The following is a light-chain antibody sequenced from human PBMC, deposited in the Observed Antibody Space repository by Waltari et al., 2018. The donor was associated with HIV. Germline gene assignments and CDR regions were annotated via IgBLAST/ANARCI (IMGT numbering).Light chain of an antibody. CDR1: RSNIGALYD. CDR3: QSYDNSLGGSVV. V-gene: IGLV1-40*01. J-gene: IGLJ2*01. CDR2: GNS. Sequence: QSVLTQPPSVSGAPGQRVTISCTGSRSNIGALYDVNWYQQLPGTAPKLLIYGNSNRPSGVPDRFSGSKSGTSASLAITGLQAEDEADYYCQSYDNSLGGSVVFGGGTKLTVL.